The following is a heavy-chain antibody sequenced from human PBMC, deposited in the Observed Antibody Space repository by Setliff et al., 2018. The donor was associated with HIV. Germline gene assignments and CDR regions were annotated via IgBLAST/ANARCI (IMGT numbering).Heavy chain of an antibody. CDR3: ARVAGGYYFDY. V-gene: IGHV1-69*10. CDR1: GDTFSSYA. J-gene: IGHJ4*02. CDR2: IIPILGIA. Sequence: ASVKVSCKTSGDTFSSYAISWVRQAPGQGLEWMGGIIPILGIANYAQKFQGRVTITADKSTSTAYMELSSLRSEDTAVYYCARVAGGYYFDYWGQGTLVTVSS.